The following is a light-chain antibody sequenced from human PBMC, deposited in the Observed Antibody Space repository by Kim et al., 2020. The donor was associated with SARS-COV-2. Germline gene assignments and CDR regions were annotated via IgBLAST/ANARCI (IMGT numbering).Light chain of an antibody. CDR2: RDN. J-gene: IGLJ3*02. CDR3: ATWDDSLDAWV. Sequence: ELTQPPSASGTPGQRVTIYCSGSNSNIAVNAVHWYQQLPGTAPKLLIYRDNQRPSGVPDRFSASKSGTSASLALSGLLSEDEADYYCATWDDSLDAWVFGGGTQLTVL. V-gene: IGLV1-44*01. CDR1: NSNIAVNA.